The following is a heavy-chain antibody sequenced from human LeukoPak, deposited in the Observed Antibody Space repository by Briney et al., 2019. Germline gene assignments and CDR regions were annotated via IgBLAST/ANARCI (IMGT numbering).Heavy chain of an antibody. Sequence: ASVKVSCKASGYIFTDYYMHWVRQAPGHGLEWMGWMNPNSGNTGYAQKFQGRVTMTRNTSISTAYMELSSLRSEDTAVYYCARGRSERGLWFGELWHKGSKSKQNYYYYMDVWGKGTTVTVSS. D-gene: IGHD3-10*01. CDR2: MNPNSGNT. J-gene: IGHJ6*03. CDR1: GYIFTDYY. CDR3: ARGRSERGLWFGELWHKGSKSKQNYYYYMDV. V-gene: IGHV1-8*02.